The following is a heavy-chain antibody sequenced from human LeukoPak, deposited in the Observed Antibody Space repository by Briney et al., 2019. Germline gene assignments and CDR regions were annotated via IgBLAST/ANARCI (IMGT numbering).Heavy chain of an antibody. CDR3: ASRYTYDPQYYFAY. CDR2: INHSGST. CDR1: GPSFSSYN. J-gene: IGHJ4*02. Sequence: SENLSLTCAVYGPSFSSYNYNWIRQPPGKGLEWIGEINHSGSTNYKASLKSRVTISVDTSKNQFSLKVTSVTAAGTAVYFCASRYTYDPQYYFAYWGQGVLVTVSS. V-gene: IGHV4-34*01. D-gene: IGHD5-18*01.